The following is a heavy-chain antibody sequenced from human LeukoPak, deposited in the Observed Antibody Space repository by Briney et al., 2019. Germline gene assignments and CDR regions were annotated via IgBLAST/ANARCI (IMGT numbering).Heavy chain of an antibody. V-gene: IGHV3-74*01. CDR1: GFTFSSYW. CDR3: ARVRDGYTSYYYYGMDV. J-gene: IGHJ6*02. Sequence: GGSLRLSCAASGFTFSSYWMHWVRQAPGKGLVWVSRINSDGSSTSYADSVKGRFTISRDNAKNTLYLQMNSLRAEDTAVYYCARVRDGYTSYYYYGMDVWGQGTTVTVSS. CDR2: INSDGSST. D-gene: IGHD5-24*01.